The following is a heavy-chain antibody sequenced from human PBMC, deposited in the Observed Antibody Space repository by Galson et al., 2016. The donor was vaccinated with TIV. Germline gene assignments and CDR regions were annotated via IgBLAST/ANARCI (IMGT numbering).Heavy chain of an antibody. D-gene: IGHD5-12*01. CDR1: GYIFTERF. J-gene: IGHJ4*02. V-gene: IGHV1-69-2*01. Sequence: VKVSCKVSGYIFTERFIHWVRRAPGERPEWVGRVDPDNGETLYAEKFQGRVTMAADTSGDTAFMELSNLRSEDTAFFYCTTGGGSSRSYYFDFWGLGTLVTVSS. CDR2: VDPDNGET. CDR3: TTGGGSSRSYYFDF.